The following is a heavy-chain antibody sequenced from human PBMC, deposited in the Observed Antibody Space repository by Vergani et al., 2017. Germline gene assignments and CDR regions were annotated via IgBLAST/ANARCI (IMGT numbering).Heavy chain of an antibody. Sequence: QVQLVQSGAEVKKPGSSVKVSCKASGGTFSSYAISWVRQAPGQGLEWMGGIILILGTAKYAQKFKGRVTLTAAESTSTAYMELSSLRSEDTAVYYCARDRDYGGNLAFDIWGQGTMVTVSS. J-gene: IGHJ3*02. CDR1: GGTFSSYA. D-gene: IGHD4-23*01. CDR2: IILILGTA. CDR3: ARDRDYGGNLAFDI. V-gene: IGHV1-69*01.